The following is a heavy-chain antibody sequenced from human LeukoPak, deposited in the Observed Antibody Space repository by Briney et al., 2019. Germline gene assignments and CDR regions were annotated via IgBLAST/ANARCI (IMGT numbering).Heavy chain of an antibody. D-gene: IGHD2-21*01. CDR1: GYTFIGHY. CDR3: ARDRPQTPGVITPTFDY. V-gene: IGHV1-2*02. Sequence: ASVKVSCKASGYTFIGHYIQWVRQAPGQGLEWMGWINPNSGRATYAQKFQGRVTMTRDTSISTAYMELSSLRSDDTAVYYCARDRPQTPGVITPTFDYWGQGTLVTVSS. J-gene: IGHJ4*02. CDR2: INPNSGRA.